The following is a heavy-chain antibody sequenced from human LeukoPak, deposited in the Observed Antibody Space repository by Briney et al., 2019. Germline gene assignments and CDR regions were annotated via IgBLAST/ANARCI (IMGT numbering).Heavy chain of an antibody. J-gene: IGHJ4*02. CDR3: ARDPTIAAAGPGY. CDR2: IRAYNGNT. Sequence: ASVKVSCKASGYTFASYGISWVRQARGQGVEWMGWIRAYNGNTNYAQKLQGRVTMTTDTSTSTAYMELRSLRSDDTAVYYCARDPTIAAAGPGYWGQGTLVTVSS. V-gene: IGHV1-18*01. D-gene: IGHD6-13*01. CDR1: GYTFASYG.